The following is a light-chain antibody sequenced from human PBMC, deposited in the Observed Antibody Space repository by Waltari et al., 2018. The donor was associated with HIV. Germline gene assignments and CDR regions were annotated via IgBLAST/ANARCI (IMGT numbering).Light chain of an antibody. J-gene: IGLJ3*02. CDR1: NGHASYA. V-gene: IGLV4-69*01. Sequence: QVVLTQSPSASASLGASVKLTCTLSNGHASYAIAWHQQQPEKGPRLLGKLNSDGSNFKGDWIPYRFSGSSSGAERYLTISSLQSEDEADYYCQTWGPGFQVFGGGTKLTVL. CDR2: LNSDGSN. CDR3: QTWGPGFQV.